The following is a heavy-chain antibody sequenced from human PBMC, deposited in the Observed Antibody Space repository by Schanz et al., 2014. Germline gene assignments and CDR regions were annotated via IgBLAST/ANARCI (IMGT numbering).Heavy chain of an antibody. J-gene: IGHJ4*02. CDR1: GFTFSSYA. CDR2: ISSSSSTR. D-gene: IGHD1-1*01. Sequence: EVQLLESGGGLVQPGGSLRLSCAASGFTFSSYAMSWVRQAPGKGLEWVSYISSSSSTRYYADSVKGRFTISRDNSKNTLYLQMNSLRAEDTALYYCARDRRNADLDYWGQGTLVTVSS. CDR3: ARDRRNADLDY. V-gene: IGHV3-23*01.